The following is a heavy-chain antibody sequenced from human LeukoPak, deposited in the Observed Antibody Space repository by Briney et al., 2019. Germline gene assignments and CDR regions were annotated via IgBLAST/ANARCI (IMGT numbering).Heavy chain of an antibody. D-gene: IGHD3-3*01. J-gene: IGHJ4*02. V-gene: IGHV3-48*01. CDR2: ISSSSSTI. CDR3: ARDRQGGDYDFWSGYYSFDY. CDR1: GFTFSSYS. Sequence: GGSLRLSCAASGFTFSSYSMNWVRQAPGKGLEWVSYISSSSSTIYYADSVKGRFTISRDNAKNSLYLQMNSLRAEDTAVYYCARDRQGGDYDFWSGYYSFDYRGQGTLVTVSS.